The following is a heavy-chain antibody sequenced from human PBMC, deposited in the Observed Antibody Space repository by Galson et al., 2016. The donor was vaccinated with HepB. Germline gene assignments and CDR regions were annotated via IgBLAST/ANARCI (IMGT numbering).Heavy chain of an antibody. CDR1: GDSVSNNNAA. Sequence: CAISGDSVSNNNAAWNWIRQSPSRGLEWLGRTYYRSKWSTDYAVSVRGRITINPDTSKNQFSLQLSSVTPEDTAVYYCARARPGWDLFRYYFDYWGQGTLVTVSS. V-gene: IGHV6-1*01. CDR3: ARARPGWDLFRYYFDY. CDR2: TYYRSKWST. J-gene: IGHJ4*02. D-gene: IGHD1-26*01.